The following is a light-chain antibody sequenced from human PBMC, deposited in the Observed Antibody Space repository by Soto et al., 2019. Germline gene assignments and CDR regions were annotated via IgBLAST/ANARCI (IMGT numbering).Light chain of an antibody. V-gene: IGKV3-20*01. J-gene: IGKJ1*01. Sequence: DIVLTQSPGTLSVSPGERATLSCRASQSVRSAHFAWYQQRPGRAPRLLIYAASTRATGIPDRFSGSGSGTDFSLTICRLEPEDFAVYYCQQYDNSPGTFGPGTKVEIK. CDR1: QSVRSAH. CDR2: AAS. CDR3: QQYDNSPGT.